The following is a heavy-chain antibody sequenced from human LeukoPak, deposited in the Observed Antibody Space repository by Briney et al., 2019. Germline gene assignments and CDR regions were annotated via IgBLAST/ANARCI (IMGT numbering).Heavy chain of an antibody. CDR3: ARGVVATIYSWFDP. D-gene: IGHD5-12*01. J-gene: IGHJ5*02. Sequence: ASVKVSCKASGYTFTSYDINWVRQAPGQGLEWMGWISPYNGNTNYAQKFQGRVTLTTDTSTSTAYMELRSLRSDDTAVYYCARGVVATIYSWFDPWGQGTLVTVSS. CDR1: GYTFTSYD. V-gene: IGHV1-18*01. CDR2: ISPYNGNT.